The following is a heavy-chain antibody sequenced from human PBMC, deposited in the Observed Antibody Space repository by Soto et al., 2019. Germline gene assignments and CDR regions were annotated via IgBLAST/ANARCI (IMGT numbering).Heavy chain of an antibody. J-gene: IGHJ3*02. CDR1: GFTFSSYA. CDR2: ISGSGGRT. D-gene: IGHD6-13*01. CDR3: AKVLDSSPVDAVDI. V-gene: IGHV3-23*01. Sequence: GGSLRLSCAASGFTFSSYAMSWVRQAPGKGLEWVSAISGSGGRTYYAYSVKGRFTISRDNSKNTLYLQMNSLIAEDTAVYYGAKVLDSSPVDAVDIWGQGTMVTVSS.